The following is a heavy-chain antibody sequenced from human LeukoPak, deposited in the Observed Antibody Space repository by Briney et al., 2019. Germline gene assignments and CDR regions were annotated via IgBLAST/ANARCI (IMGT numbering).Heavy chain of an antibody. D-gene: IGHD3-10*01. J-gene: IGHJ4*02. CDR3: LLGEAYFDY. V-gene: IGHV3-23*01. Sequence: PGGSLRLSCAASGFTFSTYAMSWVRPAPGKGLEWVSAISGSGAYTYYADSVKGRFTISRDNSRNTLYLQLNGLRAEDTAVCYCLLGEAYFDYWDQGTLVTVSS. CDR2: ISGSGAYT. CDR1: GFTFSTYA.